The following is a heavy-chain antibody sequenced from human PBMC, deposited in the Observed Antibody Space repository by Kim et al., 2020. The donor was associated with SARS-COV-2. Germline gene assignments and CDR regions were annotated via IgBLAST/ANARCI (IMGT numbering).Heavy chain of an antibody. Sequence: ASVKVSCKASGYTFATYDINWVRQAAGQGLEWMGWVNPNSCNTGYAQKFQGRVTMTRDTSISTAYMELSSLRPEDTAVYYCARGEAASYDALNDYYKPHSGMDVWGQGTTVTVSS. CDR2: VNPNSCNT. D-gene: IGHD3-9*01. V-gene: IGHV1-8*01. CDR3: ARGEAASYDALNDYYKPHSGMDV. J-gene: IGHJ6*02. CDR1: GYTFATYD.